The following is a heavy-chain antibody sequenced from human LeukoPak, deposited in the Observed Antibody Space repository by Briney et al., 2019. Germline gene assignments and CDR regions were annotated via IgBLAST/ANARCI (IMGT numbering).Heavy chain of an antibody. CDR1: GYTFTSYG. V-gene: IGHV1-18*01. CDR2: ISAYNGNT. D-gene: IGHD3-3*01. CDR3: ARGGYDFWNGYCADNWLDP. Sequence: ASVKISCKASGYTFTSYGITWVPHAPGQGLEWRGWISAYNGNTNYAQKLQGRVTMTTDTSTSTAYVELRSLRSDDTAVFYWARGGYDFWNGYCADNWLDPWGQGTLVTVSS. J-gene: IGHJ5*02.